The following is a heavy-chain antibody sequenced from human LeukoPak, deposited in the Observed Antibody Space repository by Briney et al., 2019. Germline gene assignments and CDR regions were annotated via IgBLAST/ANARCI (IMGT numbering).Heavy chain of an antibody. CDR2: ISSSSYI. Sequence: GGSLRLSCAASGFTFSSYSMNWVRQAPGKGLEWVSSISSSSYIYYADSVKGRFTISRDNAKNSLYLQMNSLRAEDTAVCYCAGSWQWLLWGVWGQGTLVTVSS. V-gene: IGHV3-21*01. J-gene: IGHJ4*02. CDR1: GFTFSSYS. CDR3: AGSWQWLLWGV. D-gene: IGHD6-19*01.